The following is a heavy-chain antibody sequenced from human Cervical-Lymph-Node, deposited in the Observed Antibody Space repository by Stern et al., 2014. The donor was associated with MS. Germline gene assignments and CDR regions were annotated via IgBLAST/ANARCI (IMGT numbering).Heavy chain of an antibody. CDR2: INHSGST. CDR3: ARGAEMATVAFDY. D-gene: IGHD5-24*01. J-gene: IGHJ4*02. CDR1: GASFSDYY. V-gene: IGHV4-34*01. Sequence: QVQLQQWGAGLLKPSETLSLTCAVYGASFSDYYWTWIRQPPGKGLEWIGEINHSGSTNYNPSLKSRVTISVDTSKNQFSLKLSSVTAADTAVYYCARGAEMATVAFDYWGQGTLVTVSS.